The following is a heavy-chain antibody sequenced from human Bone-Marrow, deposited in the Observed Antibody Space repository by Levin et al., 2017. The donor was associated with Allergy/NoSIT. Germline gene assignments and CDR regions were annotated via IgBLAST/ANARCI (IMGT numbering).Heavy chain of an antibody. Sequence: GASVKVSCKPSGYSFTSYHVYWVRQAPGQGLEWMGYINPNSGNTGYAQKFQGRVIMTRNSSITTAYMELSGLRFEDTAIYYCARGDCYSGSCYGPDWFDPWGQGTQVTVSS. J-gene: IGHJ5*02. V-gene: IGHV1-8*01. CDR1: GYSFTSYH. CDR2: INPNSGNT. CDR3: ARGDCYSGSCYGPDWFDP. D-gene: IGHD2-15*01.